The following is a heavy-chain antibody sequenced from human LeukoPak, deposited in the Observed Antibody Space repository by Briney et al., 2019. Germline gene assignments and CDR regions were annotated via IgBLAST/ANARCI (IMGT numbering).Heavy chain of an antibody. D-gene: IGHD3-22*01. V-gene: IGHV4-59*01. J-gene: IGHJ4*02. CDR1: GVSITTDY. CDR2: IYYSGST. Sequence: SETLSLTLSVSGVSITTDYWSWIRHTPGKGLELIGYIYYSGSTNYNPSLKSRVTISIDKSKNQFSLSLSSVTAADTAMYYCARRVSSGYYYFDYWGQGTLVTVSS. CDR3: ARRVSSGYYYFDY.